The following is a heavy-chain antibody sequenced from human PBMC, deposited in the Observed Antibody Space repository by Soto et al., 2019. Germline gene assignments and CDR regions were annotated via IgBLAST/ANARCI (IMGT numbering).Heavy chain of an antibody. Sequence: QVQLVESGGGLVKPGGSLRLSCAASGFTFSDYYMSWIRQAPGKGLEWVSYISSSGSTIYYADCVKGRITISRDNANNSLYLQMNSLRAEATAVYYCERDRSSSSGGFDPWCQGTLVTVSS. CDR3: ERDRSSSSGGFDP. J-gene: IGHJ5*02. D-gene: IGHD6-13*01. CDR2: ISSSGSTI. CDR1: GFTFSDYY. V-gene: IGHV3-11*01.